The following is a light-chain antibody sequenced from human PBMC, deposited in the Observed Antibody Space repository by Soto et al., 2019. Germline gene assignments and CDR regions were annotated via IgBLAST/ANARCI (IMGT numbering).Light chain of an antibody. J-gene: IGKJ2*01. CDR3: QQYDYMPYT. CDR2: DAS. V-gene: IGKV1-33*01. Sequence: DIQMTQSPSSLSASVGDRITITCQASEDITNYLHWYQQKQGKEPKLLIYDASNLETGVPARLSGSGSGTDFSFPISSLQPEDIATYYCQQYDYMPYTFGQGTKLEI. CDR1: EDITNY.